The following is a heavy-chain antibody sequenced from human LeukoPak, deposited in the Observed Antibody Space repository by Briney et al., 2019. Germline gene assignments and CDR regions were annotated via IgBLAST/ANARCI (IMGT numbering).Heavy chain of an antibody. V-gene: IGHV3-23*01. Sequence: GGSLRLSCAASGFTFSSYAMSWVRQAPGKGLEWVSAISGSGGSTYYADSVKGRFTISRDNAKNSLYLQMNSLRAEDTAVYYCAREYEDTAMVPYYYYYGMDVWGQGTTVTVSS. D-gene: IGHD5-18*01. J-gene: IGHJ6*02. CDR3: AREYEDTAMVPYYYYYGMDV. CDR1: GFTFSSYA. CDR2: ISGSGGST.